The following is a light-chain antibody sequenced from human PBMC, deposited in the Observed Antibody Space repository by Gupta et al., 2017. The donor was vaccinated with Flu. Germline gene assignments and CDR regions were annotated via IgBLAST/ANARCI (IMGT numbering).Light chain of an antibody. CDR2: DNY. V-gene: IGLV1-51*01. CDR1: SSNIEDND. Sequence: SSSNIEDNDVSWYQQLHGTPPNIVMYDNYKRPSGIPDRFSGSKSGTSATLGITGLQTGDEADYYCGTWDSSLSAGVFGPGTKVTVL. CDR3: GTWDSSLSAGV. J-gene: IGLJ1*01.